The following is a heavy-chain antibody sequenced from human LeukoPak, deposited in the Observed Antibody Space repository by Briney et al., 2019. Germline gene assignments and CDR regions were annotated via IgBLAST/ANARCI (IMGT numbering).Heavy chain of an antibody. CDR1: EFTFTTYA. V-gene: IGHV3-23*01. D-gene: IGHD3-9*01. Sequence: PGGSLRLSCAASEFTFTTYAMGWVRQAPGEGLEWVSAIGGSGDSTYYADSVKGRFTISRDNSKNTLYLQMNSLTAEDTAVYYCAKEADDWYPRPFDYWGQGTLVTVSS. J-gene: IGHJ4*02. CDR3: AKEADDWYPRPFDY. CDR2: IGGSGDST.